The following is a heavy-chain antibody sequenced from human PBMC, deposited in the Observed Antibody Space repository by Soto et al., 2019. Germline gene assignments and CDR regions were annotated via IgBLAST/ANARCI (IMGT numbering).Heavy chain of an antibody. CDR2: IYYSGST. J-gene: IGHJ5*02. CDR1: GGSISSGGYY. Sequence: QVQLQESGPGLVKPSQTLSLTCTVSGGSISSGGYYWSWIRQHPGKGLEWIGYIYYSGSTSYNPSLKGRVTIPVDTSKNQFSLKLSSVTAADTAVHYCAVWFGNNWFDPGGQGTLGTVSS. V-gene: IGHV4-31*03. D-gene: IGHD3-10*01. CDR3: AVWFGNNWFDP.